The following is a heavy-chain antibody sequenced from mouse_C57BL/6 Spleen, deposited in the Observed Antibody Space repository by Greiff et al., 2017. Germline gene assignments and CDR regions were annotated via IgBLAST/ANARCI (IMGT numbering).Heavy chain of an antibody. V-gene: IGHV1-62-2*01. J-gene: IGHJ2*01. CDR3: ARHGYYYGSSLYFDY. CDR1: GYTFTEYT. CDR2: FYPGSGSL. Sequence: VQLQESGAELVKPGASVKLSCKASGYTFTEYTIHWVKQRSGQGLEWLGWFYPGSGSLKYNEKFKDKATLTADKSSSTVYMELSRLTSEDSSVYFCARHGYYYGSSLYFDYGGQGTTRTVSS. D-gene: IGHD1-1*01.